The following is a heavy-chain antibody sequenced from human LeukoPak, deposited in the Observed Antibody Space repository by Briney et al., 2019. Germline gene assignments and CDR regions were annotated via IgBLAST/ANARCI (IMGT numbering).Heavy chain of an antibody. CDR3: ARGGYSYGDFDY. J-gene: IGHJ4*02. Sequence: ASVKVSCKASGYTFTGNYMHWVRQAPGQGLEWMGWINPKSGDTNHVQKFQGRVTVTRDTSITTVYMELSSLRSDDTAVYYCARGGYSYGDFDYWGQGTLVTVSS. D-gene: IGHD5-18*01. V-gene: IGHV1-2*02. CDR2: INPKSGDT. CDR1: GYTFTGNY.